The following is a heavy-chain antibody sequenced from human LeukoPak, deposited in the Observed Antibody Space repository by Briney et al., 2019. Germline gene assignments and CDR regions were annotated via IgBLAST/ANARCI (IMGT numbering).Heavy chain of an antibody. V-gene: IGHV5-51*01. CDR1: GYSFTSYW. J-gene: IGHJ4*02. CDR3: ARVFPFYDSSGYNDY. Sequence: GESLKISCKGSGYSFTSYWIGWVRQVPGKGLEWMGIIYPGDSDTRYSPSFQGQVTISADKSISTAYLQWSSLKASDTAMYYCARVFPFYDSSGYNDYWGQGTLVTVSS. D-gene: IGHD3-22*01. CDR2: IYPGDSDT.